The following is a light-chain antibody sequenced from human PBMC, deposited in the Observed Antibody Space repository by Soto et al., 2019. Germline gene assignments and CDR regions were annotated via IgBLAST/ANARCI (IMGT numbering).Light chain of an antibody. CDR2: AAS. CDR3: QQCYSTPRT. V-gene: IGKV1-39*01. J-gene: IGKJ2*01. CDR1: QSTSSY. Sequence: DIQMTQSPSSLSASVGDRVTITCRASQSTSSYLNWYQQKPGQAPKLLIYAASSLQSGVPSRFSGSGSGTDFTLTISSLQAEDVATYYCQQCYSTPRTFGQGTKLEIK.